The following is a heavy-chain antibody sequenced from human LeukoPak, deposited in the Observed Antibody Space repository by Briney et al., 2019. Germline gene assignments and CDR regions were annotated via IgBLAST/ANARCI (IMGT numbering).Heavy chain of an antibody. CDR3: ARLQGQWLLHDY. Sequence: SETLSLTCTVSGGSISGQYWSWIRQPPGKGLEWIGYIHYSGNTNYNPSLKSRVTISVDTSRNQFSLKVTSVTAADTAVYYCARLQGQWLLHDYWGQGTLVTVSS. CDR1: GGSISGQY. CDR2: IHYSGNT. V-gene: IGHV4-59*11. J-gene: IGHJ4*02. D-gene: IGHD6-19*01.